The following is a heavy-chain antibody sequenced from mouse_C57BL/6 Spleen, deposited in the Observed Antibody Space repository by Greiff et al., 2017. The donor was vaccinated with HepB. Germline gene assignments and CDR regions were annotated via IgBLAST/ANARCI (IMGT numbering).Heavy chain of an antibody. D-gene: IGHD1-1*01. V-gene: IGHV1-69*01. J-gene: IGHJ2*01. CDR2: IDPSDSYT. CDR1: GYTFTSYW. CDR3: ARGDYVYYFDY. Sequence: VQLQQPGAELVMPGASVKLSCKASGYTFTSYWMHWVKQRPGQGLEWIGEIDPSDSYTNYNQKFKGKSTLTVDKSSSTAYMQLSSLTSEDSAVYYCARGDYVYYFDYWGQGTTLTVSS.